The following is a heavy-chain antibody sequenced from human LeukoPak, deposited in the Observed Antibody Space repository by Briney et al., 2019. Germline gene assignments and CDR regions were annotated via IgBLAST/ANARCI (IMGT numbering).Heavy chain of an antibody. V-gene: IGHV3-48*04. CDR3: ARVGRRTDRTGRHFDY. D-gene: IGHD3-22*01. CDR2: ISSSSSTI. J-gene: IGHJ4*02. CDR1: GFTFSSYS. Sequence: GGSLRLSCAASGFTFSSYSMNWVRQAPGKGLEWVSYISSSSSTIYYADPVKGRFTISRDNAKNSLYLQMNSLRAEDTAVYFCARVGRRTDRTGRHFDYWGQGTLVTVSS.